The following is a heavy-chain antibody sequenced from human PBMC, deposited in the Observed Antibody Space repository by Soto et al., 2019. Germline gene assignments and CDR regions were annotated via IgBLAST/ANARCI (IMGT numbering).Heavy chain of an antibody. D-gene: IGHD3-22*01. CDR1: GFSLSTSGVG. V-gene: IGHV2-5*01. CDR3: AHSFSPLTMIVVVPFDP. Sequence: QITLKESGPTLVKPTQTLTLTCTFSGFSLSTSGVGVGWIRQPPGKALEWLALIYWNDDKRYSPSLKSRLTITKDTSKNQVVLTMTNMDPVDTATYYCAHSFSPLTMIVVVPFDPWGQGTLVTVSS. J-gene: IGHJ5*02. CDR2: IYWNDDK.